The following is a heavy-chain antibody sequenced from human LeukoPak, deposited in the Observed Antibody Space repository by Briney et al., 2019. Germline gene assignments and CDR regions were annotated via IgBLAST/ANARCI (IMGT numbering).Heavy chain of an antibody. Sequence: SQTLSLTCAVSGGSISSGGYSWSWIRQPPGKGLEWNGYIYHSGSTYYNPSLKSRITISVDRSKNQFSLKLSSVTAADTAVYYCARAVGVVDPNWFDPWGQGTLVTVSS. D-gene: IGHD3-22*01. CDR1: GGSISSGGYS. CDR2: IYHSGST. V-gene: IGHV4-30-2*01. CDR3: ARAVGVVDPNWFDP. J-gene: IGHJ5*02.